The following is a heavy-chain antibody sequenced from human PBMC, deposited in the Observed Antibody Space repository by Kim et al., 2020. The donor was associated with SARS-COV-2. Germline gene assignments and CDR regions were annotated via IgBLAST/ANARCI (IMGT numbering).Heavy chain of an antibody. Sequence: GGSLRLSCAASGFTFSSYDMHWVRQATGKGLEWVSGIGTAADTYYADSVKGRFTISRENAKNSLYHQMNSLRAGDTAVYYCARGWHCNSTSCYDYGMDVWGQGTTVTVS. D-gene: IGHD2-2*01. V-gene: IGHV3-13*04. J-gene: IGHJ6*02. CDR2: IGTAADT. CDR3: ARGWHCNSTSCYDYGMDV. CDR1: GFTFSSYD.